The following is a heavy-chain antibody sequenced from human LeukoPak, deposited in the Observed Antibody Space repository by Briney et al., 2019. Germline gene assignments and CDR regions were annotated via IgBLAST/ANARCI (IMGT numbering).Heavy chain of an antibody. CDR3: ARASWYVFAGWFDP. CDR1: GGSISSYY. J-gene: IGHJ5*02. V-gene: IGHV4-59*01. CDR2: IYYSGST. D-gene: IGHD6-13*01. Sequence: PSETLSLTCTVSGGSISSYYWSWIRQPPGKGLEWIGYIYYSGSTNYNPSLKSRVTISVDTSKNQFSLKLSSVTAADTAVYYCARASWYVFAGWFDPWGQGPLVTVSS.